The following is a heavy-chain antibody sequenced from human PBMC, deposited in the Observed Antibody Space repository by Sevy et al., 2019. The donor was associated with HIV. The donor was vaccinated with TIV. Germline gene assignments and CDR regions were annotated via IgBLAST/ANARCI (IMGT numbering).Heavy chain of an antibody. J-gene: IGHJ6*02. CDR3: AREGNDYGDNYYYYYGMDV. CDR2: IKQDGSEK. V-gene: IGHV3-7*01. CDR1: GFTFSSYW. Sequence: GGSLRLSCAASGFTFSSYWMSWVRQAPGKGLEWVANIKQDGSEKYYVDSGKGRFTISRDNAKNSLYLQMNSLRAEDTAVYYCAREGNDYGDNYYYYYGMDVWGQGTTVTVSS. D-gene: IGHD4-17*01.